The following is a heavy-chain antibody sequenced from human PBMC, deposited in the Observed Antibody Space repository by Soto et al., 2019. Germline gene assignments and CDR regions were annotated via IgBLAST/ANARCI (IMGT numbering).Heavy chain of an antibody. D-gene: IGHD6-6*01. Sequence: QVQLVESGVGVVQPGRSLRLSWAAAVFTFSSYGMHWVRQAPGKVLEWVAVISYDGSNKYYADSVKGRFTISRDNSKNTLYLQMNSLRAEDTAVYYCATAPHFLSIAAPNDYWGQGTLVTVSS. CDR2: ISYDGSNK. J-gene: IGHJ4*02. CDR1: VFTFSSYG. V-gene: IGHV3-30*03. CDR3: ATAPHFLSIAAPNDY.